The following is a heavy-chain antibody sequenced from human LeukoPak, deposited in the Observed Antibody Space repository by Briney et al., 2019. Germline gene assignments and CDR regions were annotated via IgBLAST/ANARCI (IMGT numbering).Heavy chain of an antibody. CDR1: GFLLSTSGMC. Sequence: SGPTLVNPTQTLTLTCTFSGFLLSTSGMCVSWIRQPPGKALEWVARIDWDDDKYYSTSLKTRLTISKDTSKNQVVLTMTNMDPVDTATYYCARMSHYSSGWYYFDYWGQGTLVTVSS. J-gene: IGHJ4*02. CDR3: ARMSHYSSGWYYFDY. D-gene: IGHD6-13*01. CDR2: IDWDDDK. V-gene: IGHV2-70*11.